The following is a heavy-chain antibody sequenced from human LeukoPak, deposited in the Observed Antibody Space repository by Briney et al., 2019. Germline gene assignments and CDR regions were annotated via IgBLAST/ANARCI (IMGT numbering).Heavy chain of an antibody. CDR3: ARDQEGFDY. CDR1: GYIFTSNY. Sequence: ASVKVSCKASGYIFTSNYIHWVRQAPGQGLEWMGMIYPRDGSISYAQRSQDRVTVTRDTSTSTVHMELSGLRSEDTAVYYCARDQEGFDYWGQGTQVTVSS. CDR2: IYPRDGSI. J-gene: IGHJ4*02. V-gene: IGHV1-46*01.